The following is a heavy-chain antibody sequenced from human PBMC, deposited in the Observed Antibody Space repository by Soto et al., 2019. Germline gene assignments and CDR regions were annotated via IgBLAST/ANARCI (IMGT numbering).Heavy chain of an antibody. Sequence: QVQLVQSGAEVKKPGSSVQVSCKASGGTFSSYAISWVRHAPGQGLEWMGGIIPIFATANYAQKFQGRVTITADKSTSTAYMELSSLVSEDTAVYYCANLGGTAMVTIDYLSQGTLVTVSS. CDR2: IIPIFATA. J-gene: IGHJ4*02. V-gene: IGHV1-69*06. D-gene: IGHD5-18*01. CDR3: ANLGGTAMVTIDY. CDR1: GGTFSSYA.